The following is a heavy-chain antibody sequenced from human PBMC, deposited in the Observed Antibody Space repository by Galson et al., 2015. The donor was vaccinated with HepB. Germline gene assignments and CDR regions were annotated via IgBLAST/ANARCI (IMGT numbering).Heavy chain of an antibody. Sequence: SVKVSCKASGGTFSSYAISWVRQAPGQGLEWMGGIIPILGIANYAQKFQGTVTITADKSTSTAYMELSSLRSEDTAAYYCARGLTTYYDILTGYLDYWGQGTLVTVAS. D-gene: IGHD3-9*01. J-gene: IGHJ4*02. V-gene: IGHV1-69*10. CDR3: ARGLTTYYDILTGYLDY. CDR2: IIPILGIA. CDR1: GGTFSSYA.